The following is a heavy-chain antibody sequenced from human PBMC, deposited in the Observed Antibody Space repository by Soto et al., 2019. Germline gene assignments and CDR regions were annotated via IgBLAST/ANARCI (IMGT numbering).Heavy chain of an antibody. CDR1: GGSFSGYY. Sequence: QVQLQQWGAGLLKPSETLSLTCAVYGGSFSGYYWSWIRQPPGKGLEWIGEINHSGSTNYNPSLKSRVTISVDTSKDQLSLKLSSVTAADTAVYYCERVRELVVPAAIPSLGFDPWGQGTLVTVSS. D-gene: IGHD2-2*01. CDR3: ERVRELVVPAAIPSLGFDP. V-gene: IGHV4-34*01. CDR2: INHSGST. J-gene: IGHJ5*02.